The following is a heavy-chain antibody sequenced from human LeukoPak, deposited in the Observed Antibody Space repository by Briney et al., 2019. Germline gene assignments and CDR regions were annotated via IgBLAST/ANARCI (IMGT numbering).Heavy chain of an antibody. D-gene: IGHD2-21*02. V-gene: IGHV4-59*01. CDR1: GGSISSYY. CDR2: IYYSGST. J-gene: IGHJ3*02. Sequence: SETLSLTCTVSGGSISSYYWSWIRQPPGKGLGWIGYIYYSGSTNYNPSLKSRVTISVDTSKNQFSLKLSSVTAADTAVYYCARPGVTGADAFDIWGQGTMVTVSS. CDR3: ARPGVTGADAFDI.